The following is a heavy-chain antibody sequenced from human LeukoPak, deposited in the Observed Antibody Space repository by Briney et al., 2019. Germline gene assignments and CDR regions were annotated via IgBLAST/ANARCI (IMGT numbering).Heavy chain of an antibody. J-gene: IGHJ3*02. CDR3: ARVGYYARAFDI. D-gene: IGHD3-10*01. V-gene: IGHV4-61*01. CDR1: GGSVSSGSYY. Sequence: SETLSLTCTVSGGSVSSGSYYWSWIRQPPGKGLEWIGYIYYSGSTNYNPSLKSRVTISVDTSKKQFSLKVSSVTAADTAVYYCARVGYYARAFDIWGQGTMVTVSS. CDR2: IYYSGST.